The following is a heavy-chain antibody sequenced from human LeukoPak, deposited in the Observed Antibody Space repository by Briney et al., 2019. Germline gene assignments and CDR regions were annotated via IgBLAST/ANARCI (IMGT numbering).Heavy chain of an antibody. J-gene: IGHJ6*02. D-gene: IGHD6-19*01. Sequence: PGGSLTLSCAASGLTVSSNYMSWVRHAPGKGREWVSVIYSGGSTYYADSVKGRFTISRDNSKNTLYLQMNSLRAEDTAVYYCARDLGSSPAEFDSSGWPYYYYGMDVWGQGTTVTVSS. CDR3: ARDLGSSPAEFDSSGWPYYYYGMDV. CDR1: GLTVSSNY. CDR2: IYSGGST. V-gene: IGHV3-66*01.